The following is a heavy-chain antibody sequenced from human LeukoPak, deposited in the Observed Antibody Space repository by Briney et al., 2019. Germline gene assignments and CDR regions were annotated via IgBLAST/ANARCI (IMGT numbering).Heavy chain of an antibody. CDR3: ARRAYCGGVCNWFDP. CDR2: IYYSGST. CDR1: GGSISSSSYY. V-gene: IGHV4-39*01. D-gene: IGHD2-21*01. Sequence: PSATLSLTCTVSGGSISSSSYYWGWIRQPPGKRLEWIGSIYYSGSTYYNPSLKSRVTISVDTSKNQFSLKLSSVTAADTAVYYCARRAYCGGVCNWFDPWGQGTLVTVPS. J-gene: IGHJ5*02.